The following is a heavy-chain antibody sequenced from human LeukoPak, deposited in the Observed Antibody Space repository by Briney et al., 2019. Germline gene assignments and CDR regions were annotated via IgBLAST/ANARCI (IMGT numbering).Heavy chain of an antibody. J-gene: IGHJ4*02. D-gene: IGHD3-10*01. Sequence: PGASLRLSCAASGFTFSSYAMSWVRQAPGKGLEWVSAISGSGGSTYYADSVKGRFTISRDNSKNTLYLQMNSLRAEDTAVYYCAKGAILWFGELLGDFDYWGQGTLVTVSS. V-gene: IGHV3-23*01. CDR1: GFTFSSYA. CDR2: ISGSGGST. CDR3: AKGAILWFGELLGDFDY.